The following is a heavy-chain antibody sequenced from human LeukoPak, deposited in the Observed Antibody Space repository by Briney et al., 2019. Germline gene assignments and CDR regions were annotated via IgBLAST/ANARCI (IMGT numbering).Heavy chain of an antibody. D-gene: IGHD5-12*01. CDR3: ARLYSGYDSSDFDY. V-gene: IGHV4-59*01. J-gene: IGHJ4*02. CDR1: GGSISSYY. CDR2: IYYTGNT. Sequence: PSETLSLTCTVSGGSISSYYWSWIRQPPGKGLEWIGHIYYTGNTNYNPSLKSRVTISVDTSNNQFSLKLSSVTAADTAVYYCARLYSGYDSSDFDYWGQGTLVTVSS.